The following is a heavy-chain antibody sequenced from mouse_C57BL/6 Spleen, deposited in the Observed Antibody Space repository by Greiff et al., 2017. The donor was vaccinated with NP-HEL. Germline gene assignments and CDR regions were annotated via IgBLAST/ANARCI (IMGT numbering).Heavy chain of an antibody. Sequence: EVQLQQSGAELVRPGASVKLSCTASGFNIKDYYMHWVKQRPEQGLEWIGRIDPEDGGTEYAPKFQGKATMTADTSSNTAYLQLSSLTSEDTAVYYGTTEDYGSSSGFAYWGQGTLVTVSA. CDR1: GFNIKDYY. CDR2: IDPEDGGT. D-gene: IGHD1-1*01. CDR3: TTEDYGSSSGFAY. V-gene: IGHV14-1*01. J-gene: IGHJ3*01.